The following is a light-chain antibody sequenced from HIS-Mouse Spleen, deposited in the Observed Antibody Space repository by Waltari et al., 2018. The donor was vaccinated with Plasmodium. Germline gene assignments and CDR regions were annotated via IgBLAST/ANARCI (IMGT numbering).Light chain of an antibody. CDR3: QQYGSSPLT. Sequence: EIVLTQSPGTLSLSPGERATLSCRASQSVSSSYLAWYQQKPGQAPRLRIDGASSRATGIPDRFSGSGAGTDFTLTISRLEPEDFAVYYCQQYGSSPLTFGGGTNVEIK. CDR1: QSVSSSY. J-gene: IGKJ4*01. V-gene: IGKV3-20*01. CDR2: GAS.